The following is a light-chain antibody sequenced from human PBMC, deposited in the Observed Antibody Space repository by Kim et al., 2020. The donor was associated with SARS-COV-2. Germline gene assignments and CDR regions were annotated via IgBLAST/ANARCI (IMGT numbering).Light chain of an antibody. CDR1: SGHSSYA. CDR2: LNGDGSH. CDR3: QTWGTGIPV. Sequence: AVKLTCTLSSGHSSYAIAWHQQQPEKGPRYLMKLNGDGSHSKGDGIPDRFSGSSSGAERYLTISSLQSEDETDYYCQTWGTGIPVFGGGTQLTVL. V-gene: IGLV4-69*01. J-gene: IGLJ3*02.